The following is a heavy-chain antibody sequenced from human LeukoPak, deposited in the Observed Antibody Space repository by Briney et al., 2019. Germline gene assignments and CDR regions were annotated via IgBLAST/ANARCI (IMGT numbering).Heavy chain of an antibody. CDR3: AKVMGYDSSGYINY. D-gene: IGHD3-22*01. CDR1: GFTFSSYA. CDR2: ISGSGGST. V-gene: IGHV3-23*01. Sequence: GGSLRLSCAASGFTFSSYAMSWVRQAPGKGLEWVSAISGSGGSTYFADSVKGRFTISRDNSKNTLYLQMNSLRAEGTAVYYCAKVMGYDSSGYINYWGQGTLVTVSS. J-gene: IGHJ4*02.